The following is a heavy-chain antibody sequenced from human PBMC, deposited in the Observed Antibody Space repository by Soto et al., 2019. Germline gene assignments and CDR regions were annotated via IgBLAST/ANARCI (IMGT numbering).Heavy chain of an antibody. V-gene: IGHV3-64*02. D-gene: IGHD2-15*01. Sequence: PGGSLRLSCAASGFTFSSYAMHWVRQAPGKGLEYVSAISSNGGSTYYADSVKGRFTISRDNSKNTLYLQMGSLRAEDMAVYYCARGYGYCSGGSSYQLGGMDVWGQGTTVTVSS. CDR3: ARGYGYCSGGSSYQLGGMDV. CDR1: GFTFSSYA. CDR2: ISSNGGST. J-gene: IGHJ6*02.